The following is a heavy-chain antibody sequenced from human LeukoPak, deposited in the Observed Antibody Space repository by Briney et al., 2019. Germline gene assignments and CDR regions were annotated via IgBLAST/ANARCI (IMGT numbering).Heavy chain of an antibody. CDR3: AKKGGYSYGYPFDY. D-gene: IGHD5-18*01. V-gene: IGHV3-30-3*02. Sequence: GGSLRLSCAASGFTFSSYAMHWVRQAPGKGLEWVAVISYDGSNKYYADSVKGRFTISRDNSKNTLYLQMNSLRAEDTAVYYCAKKGGYSYGYPFDYWGQGTLDTVSS. CDR2: ISYDGSNK. CDR1: GFTFSSYA. J-gene: IGHJ4*02.